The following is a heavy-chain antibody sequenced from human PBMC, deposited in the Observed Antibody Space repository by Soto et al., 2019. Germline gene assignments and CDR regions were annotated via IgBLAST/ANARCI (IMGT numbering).Heavy chain of an antibody. CDR2: INSDGTTT. CDR3: AGNWNYNAFDM. V-gene: IGHV3-74*01. J-gene: IGHJ3*02. D-gene: IGHD1-7*01. CDR1: GFTFSPYW. Sequence: EVQLVESGGGLVQPGGSLRLSCAASGFTFSPYWMHWVRQAPGKGLVWVSRINSDGTTTNYADSVKGRFIISRDNAKKTLYLQMNSLRAEDTDVYYCAGNWNYNAFDMWGQGTMVTVSS.